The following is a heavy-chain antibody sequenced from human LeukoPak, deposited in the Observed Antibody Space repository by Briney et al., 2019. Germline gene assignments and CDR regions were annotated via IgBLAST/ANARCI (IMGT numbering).Heavy chain of an antibody. J-gene: IGHJ4*02. CDR3: AKGTIAVAGQFDY. CDR2: ISWDGAIT. V-gene: IGHV3-43*01. CDR1: GFSFDAYT. D-gene: IGHD6-19*01. Sequence: PGGSLRLSCAASGFSFDAYTMHWVRQAPGNSLEWVSLISWDGAITYYTDSAKGRFTVSRDNRKNSLFLLMNSLRTEDTAFYYCAKGTIAVAGQFDYWGRGTLVTVSS.